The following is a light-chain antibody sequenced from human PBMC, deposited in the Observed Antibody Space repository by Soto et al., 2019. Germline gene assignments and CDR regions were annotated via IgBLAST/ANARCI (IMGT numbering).Light chain of an antibody. CDR3: QSYASNLRGV. CDR1: RSNIGAGYD. Sequence: SGLRRLVGGYSGPGQRVTMPGTGRRSNIGAGYDVHWSHQLPGTAPKLLIYGNSNRPSGVPDRFSGSKSGTSASLAITGLQAEHEADYYCQSYASNLRGVFGTGTKVTVL. CDR2: GNS. V-gene: IGLV1-40*01. J-gene: IGLJ1*01.